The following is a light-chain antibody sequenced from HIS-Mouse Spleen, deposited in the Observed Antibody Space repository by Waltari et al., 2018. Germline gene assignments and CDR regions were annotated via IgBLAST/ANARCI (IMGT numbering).Light chain of an antibody. CDR3: QVWDSSSDHVV. Sequence: SYVLTQPPSVSVAPGKTARITCGGNNIGSKSVHWYQQKPGQAPVLVVYDDSDRPAGIPERVAGYNSGNKATLTISRVEGGDEADYYCQVWDSSSDHVVFGGGTKLTVL. V-gene: IGLV3-21*03. CDR2: DDS. J-gene: IGLJ2*01. CDR1: NIGSKS.